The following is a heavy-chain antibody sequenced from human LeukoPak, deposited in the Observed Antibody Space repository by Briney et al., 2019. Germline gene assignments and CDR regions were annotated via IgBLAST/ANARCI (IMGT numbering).Heavy chain of an antibody. CDR2: IFSNDEK. J-gene: IGHJ3*02. CDR3: ARYFGDDAFDI. D-gene: IGHD4-17*01. V-gene: IGHV2-26*01. CDR1: GFSLSNARMG. Sequence: SGPTLVSPTETLTLTCTVSGFSLSNARMGVSWIRQPPGEALEWLAHIFSNDEKSYSTSLKSRLTISKDTSKSQVVLTMTNMDPVDTATYYCARYFGDDAFDIWGQGTMVTVSS.